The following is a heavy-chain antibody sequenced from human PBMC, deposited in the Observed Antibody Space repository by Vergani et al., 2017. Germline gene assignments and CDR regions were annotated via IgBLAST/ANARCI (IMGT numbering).Heavy chain of an antibody. V-gene: IGHV3-23*01. Sequence: EVQLLESGGNLVQPGGSLRLSCAASGFTFTNFAMTWVRQAPGEGLEWVSGISGSGGFTYYADSVKGRFTISRDNSKNTMFLQMNIVRAEDTAVYYCAKDNVPGYYDSSGYCDYGGQGTLVTVSS. J-gene: IGHJ4*02. D-gene: IGHD3-22*01. CDR1: GFTFTNFA. CDR3: AKDNVPGYYDSSGYCDY. CDR2: ISGSGGFT.